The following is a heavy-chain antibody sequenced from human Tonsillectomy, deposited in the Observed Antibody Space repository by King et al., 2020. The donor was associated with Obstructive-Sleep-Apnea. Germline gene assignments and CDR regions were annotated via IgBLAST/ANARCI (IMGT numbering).Heavy chain of an antibody. CDR3: AKDKIGVIRPHKNYFDY. D-gene: IGHD2/OR15-2a*01. CDR2: IREDGSEK. CDR1: GITFSSYA. V-gene: IGHV3-30*02. J-gene: IGHJ4*02. Sequence: VQLVESGGGVVQPGGSLRLSCAASGITFSSYAIHWVRQAPGRGLEWVAFIREDGSEKYYADSVKGRFTISRDNSKKTVYLQMNSLRAEDTAVYYCAKDKIGVIRPHKNYFDYWGQGTLVTVSS.